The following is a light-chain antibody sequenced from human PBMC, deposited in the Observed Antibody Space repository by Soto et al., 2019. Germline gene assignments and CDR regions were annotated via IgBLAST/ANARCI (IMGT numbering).Light chain of an antibody. Sequence: VLTPSPGTLSLSPGERATLSCRASQTVRNNYLAWYQQKPGQAPRLLIYDASSRATGIPDRFSGGGSGTDFTLTISRLEPEDFAVYYCQQYNNWPPITFGQGTRLENK. J-gene: IGKJ5*01. CDR3: QQYNNWPPIT. CDR1: QTVRNNY. V-gene: IGKV3-20*01. CDR2: DAS.